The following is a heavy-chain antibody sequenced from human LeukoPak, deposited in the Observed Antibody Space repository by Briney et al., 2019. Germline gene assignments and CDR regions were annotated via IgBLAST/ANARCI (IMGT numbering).Heavy chain of an antibody. CDR1: GYTFTSHD. D-gene: IGHD5-24*01. CDR2: MNPNNGNT. J-gene: IGHJ3*02. CDR3: KMAKEGNAFDI. V-gene: IGHV1-8*01. Sequence: ASVTVSCKASGYTFTSHDINWARQATGQGLEWMGWMNPNNGNTGYAQKFQGRVTMTRDTSITTAYMELSSLSSDDTAIYYCKMAKEGNAFDIWGQGTMVTVSS.